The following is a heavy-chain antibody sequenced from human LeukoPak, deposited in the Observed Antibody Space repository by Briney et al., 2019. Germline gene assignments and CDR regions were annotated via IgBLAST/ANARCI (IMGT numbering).Heavy chain of an antibody. D-gene: IGHD3-3*01. J-gene: IGHJ4*02. Sequence: GASVKVSCKASGYTLTDCHMIWVRQAPGQGLEWMAWMKPNSGGINYAQEFQGRVTVTRDTSISTAYMELSRLRSDDTAVYYCARDLEIFGVVTYYFDYWGQGTLVTVSS. CDR3: ARDLEIFGVVTYYFDY. V-gene: IGHV1-2*02. CDR1: GYTLTDCH. CDR2: MKPNSGGI.